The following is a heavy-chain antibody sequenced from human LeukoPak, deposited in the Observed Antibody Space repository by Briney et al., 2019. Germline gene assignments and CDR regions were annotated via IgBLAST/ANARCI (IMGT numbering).Heavy chain of an antibody. D-gene: IGHD1-7*01. J-gene: IGHJ4*02. CDR1: GGSISSSSYY. Sequence: SETLSLTCTVSGGSISSSSYYWGWIRQPPGKGLEWIGSIYYSGSTYYKPSLKSRVTISVDTTKNQFSLKLTSVTAADTAVYYCGRRSRSTWNYRRGDYWGQGTLVTVSS. CDR3: GRRSRSTWNYRRGDY. CDR2: IYYSGST. V-gene: IGHV4-39*01.